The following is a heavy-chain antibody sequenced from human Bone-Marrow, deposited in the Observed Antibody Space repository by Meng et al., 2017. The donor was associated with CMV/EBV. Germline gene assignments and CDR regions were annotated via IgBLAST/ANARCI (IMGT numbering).Heavy chain of an antibody. CDR1: FTFSSDA. D-gene: IGHD2-8*01. Sequence: FTFSSDAMHWVGRAPGKWLEWVAVIVFDGRANNNGDSVKGGLTISREDSKNTLYLEMNSLRTEDTAVYHCAKRAYCNIGVCHRGFDDWGQGTLVTVSS. CDR3: AKRAYCNIGVCHRGFDD. V-gene: IGHV3-30-3*02. J-gene: IGHJ4*02. CDR2: IVFDGRAN.